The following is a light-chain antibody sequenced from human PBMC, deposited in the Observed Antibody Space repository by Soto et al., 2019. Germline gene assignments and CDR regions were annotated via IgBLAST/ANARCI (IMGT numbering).Light chain of an antibody. Sequence: DIPMTQSPSTLSASVGDRVTITCRASQSISSWLAWYQQKPGKAPKLLIYKASSLESGVPSRVSGSGSGTEFTLTIISLQPYGFASYYYQHYKSLCTFGQGTKLEIK. CDR3: QHYKSLCT. CDR2: KAS. J-gene: IGKJ2*02. CDR1: QSISSW. V-gene: IGKV1-5*03.